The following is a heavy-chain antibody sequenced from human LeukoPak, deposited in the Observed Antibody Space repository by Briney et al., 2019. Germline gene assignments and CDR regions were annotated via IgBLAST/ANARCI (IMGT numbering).Heavy chain of an antibody. CDR3: ARDPTTCGSESYYYIFDY. CDR1: GFTFSSYS. V-gene: IGHV3-21*01. D-gene: IGHD3-10*01. CDR2: ISSTSIYI. J-gene: IGHJ4*02. Sequence: GGSLRLSCADSGFTFSSYSMNWVRQAPGKGLEWVSSISSTSIYIYYADSVKGRFTISRDNAKNSLYLQMNSLRAEDTAVYYCARDPTTCGSESYYYIFDYFGQGTLVTV.